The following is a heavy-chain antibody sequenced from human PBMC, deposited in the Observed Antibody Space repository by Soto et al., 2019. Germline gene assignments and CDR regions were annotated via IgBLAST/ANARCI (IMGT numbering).Heavy chain of an antibody. Sequence: PSETLSLTCSFYGGSMTNYYFSWIRQSPRNGLEWIGFVYYNGNTNYNPSLSSRLTISVDTSTNQFSLKLSSMTTADTAVYYCARYAKHAYYFDYWGRGTLVTVSS. CDR1: GGSMTNYY. CDR2: VYYNGNT. D-gene: IGHD2-2*01. J-gene: IGHJ4*02. CDR3: ARYAKHAYYFDY. V-gene: IGHV4-59*01.